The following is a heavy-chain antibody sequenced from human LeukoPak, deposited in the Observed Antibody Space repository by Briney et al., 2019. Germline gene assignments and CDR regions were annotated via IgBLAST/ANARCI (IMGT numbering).Heavy chain of an antibody. CDR1: GFSFSGYY. CDR2: IKPDGSEK. D-gene: IGHD2-8*01. Sequence: GGSLRLPCEASGFSFSGYYMSWVRQAPGKGLEWVANIKPDGSEKYYVDSVKGRFTISRDNAKNTLCLHMNSLRAEDTAVYYCASGSFCTNGVCYKGFDYWGQGTLVSVSS. J-gene: IGHJ4*02. V-gene: IGHV3-7*02. CDR3: ASGSFCTNGVCYKGFDY.